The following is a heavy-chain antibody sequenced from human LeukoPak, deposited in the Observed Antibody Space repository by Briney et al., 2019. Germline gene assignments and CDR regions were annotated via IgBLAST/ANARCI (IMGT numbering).Heavy chain of an antibody. CDR1: GFTFSSYA. V-gene: IGHV3-23*01. J-gene: IGHJ4*02. CDR2: ISGSGGST. Sequence: GGSLRLSCAVSGFTFSSYAMSWVRQAPGKGLEWVLSISGSGGSTYDADSVKGRFTISRDNSKNTLYLQMNSLRAEDTAVYYFAKDKRGYSYGSFDCWGQGTLVTVSS. CDR3: AKDKRGYSYGSFDC. D-gene: IGHD5-18*01.